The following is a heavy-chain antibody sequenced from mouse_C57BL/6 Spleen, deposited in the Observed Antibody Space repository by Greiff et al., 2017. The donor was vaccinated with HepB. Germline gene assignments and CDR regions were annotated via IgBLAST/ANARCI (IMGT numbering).Heavy chain of an antibody. CDR1: RFTFSNYW. J-gene: IGHJ2*01. D-gene: IGHD1-1*01. V-gene: IGHV6-3*01. Sequence: EVKLMESGGGLVQPGGSMKLSCVASRFTFSNYWMNWVRQSPEKGLEWVAQIRLKSDNYATHYAESVKGRFTISRDDSKSSVYLQMNNLRAEDTGIYYCTGRYYSYFDYWGQGTTLTVSS. CDR3: TGRYYSYFDY. CDR2: IRLKSDNYAT.